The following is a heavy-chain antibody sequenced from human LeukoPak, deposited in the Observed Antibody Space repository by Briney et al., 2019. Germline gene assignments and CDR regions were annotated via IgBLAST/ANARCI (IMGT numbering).Heavy chain of an antibody. D-gene: IGHD3-22*01. Sequence: SETLSLTCTVSGGSISSSSYYWGWTRQPPGKGLEWIGSIYYSGSTYYNPSLKSRVTISVDTSKNQFSLKLSSVTAADTAVYYCAITSGYSVDYWGQRTLVTVSS. CDR2: IYYSGST. CDR1: GGSISSSSYY. CDR3: AITSGYSVDY. J-gene: IGHJ4*02. V-gene: IGHV4-39*01.